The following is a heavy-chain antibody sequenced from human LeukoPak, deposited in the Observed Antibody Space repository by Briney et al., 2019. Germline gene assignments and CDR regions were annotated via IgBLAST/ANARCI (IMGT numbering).Heavy chain of an antibody. D-gene: IGHD6-19*01. CDR3: AKDVPTIAVAGHWENSAEYFQH. CDR2: ISGDGGST. V-gene: IGHV3-43*02. Sequence: GGSLRLSCAASGFTFDDYAMHWVRQAPGKGLEWVSLISGDGGSTYYADSVKGRFTISRDNSKNSLYLQMNSLRTEDTALYYCAKDVPTIAVAGHWENSAEYFQHWGQGTLVTVSP. CDR1: GFTFDDYA. J-gene: IGHJ1*01.